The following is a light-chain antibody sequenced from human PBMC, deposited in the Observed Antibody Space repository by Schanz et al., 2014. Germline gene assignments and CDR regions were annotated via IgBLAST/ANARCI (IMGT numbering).Light chain of an antibody. CDR2: GAS. J-gene: IGKJ3*01. CDR3: QHRSIWPPGIT. Sequence: EIVLTQSPGTLSLSPGEAATLSCRSSESVNTIDLSWYQQKPGQAPRVLIYGASIRASGIPDRFSGSGYGTDFTLSIRSLEPEDSAVYYCQHRSIWPPGITFGPGTKVVIK. CDR1: ESVNTID. V-gene: IGKV3D-20*02.